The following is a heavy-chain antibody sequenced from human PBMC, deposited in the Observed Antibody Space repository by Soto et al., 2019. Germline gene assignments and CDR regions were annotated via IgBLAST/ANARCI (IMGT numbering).Heavy chain of an antibody. V-gene: IGHV3-49*03. CDR1: GFTFGDYA. Sequence: PGGSLRLSCTASGFTFGDYAMSWFRQAPGKGLEWVGFIRSKAYGGTTEYAASVKGRFTISRDDSKSIAYLQMNSLKTEDTAVYYCTRVGNHDYYYYYGMDVWGQGTTVTVSS. D-gene: IGHD4-4*01. J-gene: IGHJ6*02. CDR2: IRSKAYGGTT. CDR3: TRVGNHDYYYYYGMDV.